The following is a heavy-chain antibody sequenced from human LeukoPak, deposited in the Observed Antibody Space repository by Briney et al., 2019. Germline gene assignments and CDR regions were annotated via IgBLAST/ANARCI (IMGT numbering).Heavy chain of an antibody. Sequence: ASVKVSCKTSGYTFTGYYIHWLRQAPGQGLEWMGWINAYTGATKYARMFQGRVTMARDTSISTAYMELSGLRSDDTAVYYCARDASGGPWYYFDYWGQGTLVTVSS. CDR3: ARDASGGPWYYFDY. CDR1: GYTFTGYY. J-gene: IGHJ4*02. D-gene: IGHD1-26*01. V-gene: IGHV1-2*02. CDR2: INAYTGAT.